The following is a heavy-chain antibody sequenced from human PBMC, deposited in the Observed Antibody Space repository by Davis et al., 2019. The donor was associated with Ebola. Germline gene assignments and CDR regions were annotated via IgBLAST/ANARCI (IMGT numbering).Heavy chain of an antibody. CDR3: ARGPLGWNRNSFDY. Sequence: SQTLSLTCAVYGGSFSGYYWSWIRQPPGKGLEWIGEINHSGSTNYNPSLKSRVTISVDTSKNQFSLKLSSVTAADTAVYYCARGPLGWNRNSFDYWGQGTLVTVSS. CDR1: GGSFSGYY. D-gene: IGHD1-1*01. CDR2: INHSGST. J-gene: IGHJ4*02. V-gene: IGHV4-34*01.